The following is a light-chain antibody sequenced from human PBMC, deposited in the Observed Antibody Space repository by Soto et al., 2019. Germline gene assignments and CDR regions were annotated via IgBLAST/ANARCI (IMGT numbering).Light chain of an antibody. Sequence: EIVLTQSPGTLSLSPGERATLSCRASQSVSSSYLAWYQLKPGQAPRLLIYGAYSTATGIPDRFSGSGSGTDFSLSIRSLDPEDFAVYFCQQYGSSPRTFGQGTQVQIQ. V-gene: IGKV3-20*01. CDR1: QSVSSSY. CDR3: QQYGSSPRT. J-gene: IGKJ1*01. CDR2: GAY.